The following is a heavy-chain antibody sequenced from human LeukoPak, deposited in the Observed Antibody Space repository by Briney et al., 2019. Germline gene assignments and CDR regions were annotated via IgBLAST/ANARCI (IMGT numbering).Heavy chain of an antibody. CDR3: ARVVTDFGGDSFYYYAMDV. V-gene: IGHV3-30*03. Sequence: GGSLRLSCAASGFTFSSYGMHWVRQAPGKGLEWVAVISYDGNNEYYADSVKGRFTISRDNSKNTLYLQMSSLRAEDTALYSCARVVTDFGGDSFYYYAMDVWGQGTTVTVSS. CDR2: ISYDGNNE. CDR1: GFTFSSYG. D-gene: IGHD4-23*01. J-gene: IGHJ6*02.